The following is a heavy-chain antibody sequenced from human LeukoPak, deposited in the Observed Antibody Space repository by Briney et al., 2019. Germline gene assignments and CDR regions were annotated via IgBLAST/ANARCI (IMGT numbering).Heavy chain of an antibody. V-gene: IGHV4-59*01. CDR1: GDSISTYF. CDR3: AREAYCGGGCYSGFDY. D-gene: IGHD2-21*02. Sequence: SETLSLTCTVSGDSISTYFWSWIRQPPGKGLQWIGYIYYSGSTNYNPPLKSRVTISVDPSKNQFSLKLSSVTAADTAVYYCAREAYCGGGCYSGFDYWGQGTLVTVSS. CDR2: IYYSGST. J-gene: IGHJ4*02.